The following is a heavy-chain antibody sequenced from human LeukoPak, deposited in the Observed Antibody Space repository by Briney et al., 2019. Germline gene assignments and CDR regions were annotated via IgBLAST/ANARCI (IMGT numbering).Heavy chain of an antibody. CDR2: IWYDGSNK. V-gene: IGHV3-33*01. Sequence: GGSLRLSCAASGFTFSSYGMHWVRQAPGKGLEWVAVIWYDGSNKYYADSVKGRFTISRDNSKNTLYLQMNSLRAEDTAVYYCARVGGYYLGEYYFDYWGQGTLVTVSS. J-gene: IGHJ4*02. CDR1: GFTFSSYG. CDR3: ARVGGYYLGEYYFDY. D-gene: IGHD3-3*01.